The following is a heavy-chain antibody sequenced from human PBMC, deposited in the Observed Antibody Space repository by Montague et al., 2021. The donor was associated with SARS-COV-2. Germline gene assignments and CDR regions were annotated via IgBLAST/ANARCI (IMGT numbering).Heavy chain of an antibody. CDR1: GGSFSGYY. J-gene: IGHJ6*02. CDR2: INHSGGT. Sequence: SETLSLTCAVYGGSFSGYYWSWIRQPPGKGLEWIGEINHSGGTNYNPSLKSRVTISVDTSKSQFSLKLSSVTAADTAVYYCARGRRILLWFGELLSGGDYYGMDFWGQGTTVTVSS. V-gene: IGHV4-34*01. CDR3: ARGRRILLWFGELLSGGDYYGMDF. D-gene: IGHD3-10*01.